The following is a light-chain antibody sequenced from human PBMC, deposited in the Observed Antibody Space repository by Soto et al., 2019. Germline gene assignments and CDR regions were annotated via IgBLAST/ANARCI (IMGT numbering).Light chain of an antibody. V-gene: IGKV2-28*01. CDR2: LGS. CDR3: MQLLQTPLT. CDR1: QSLIHSNGYNY. Sequence: DIVMTQSPLSLPVTPGEPASISCRSSQSLIHSNGYNYLAWFLQKAGQSPQLLIYLGSSRAAGVPDRFSGSGSGTDFTLQISRVEDEDVGVYYCMQLLQTPLTFGGGPKVDIK. J-gene: IGKJ4*01.